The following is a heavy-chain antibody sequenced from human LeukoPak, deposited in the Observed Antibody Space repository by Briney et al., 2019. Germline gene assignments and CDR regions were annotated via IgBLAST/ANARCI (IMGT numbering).Heavy chain of an antibody. Sequence: SAPLSLPFAVHGGSFSGYYWSWIRPPPGKGLEWIGEINHSGSTNYNPSLKSRVTISVDTSKNQFSLKLSSVTAADTAVYYCARVRPPGIAVYWGQGTLVTVSS. V-gene: IGHV4-34*01. CDR3: ARVRPPGIAVY. CDR2: INHSGST. D-gene: IGHD6-19*01. CDR1: GGSFSGYY. J-gene: IGHJ4*02.